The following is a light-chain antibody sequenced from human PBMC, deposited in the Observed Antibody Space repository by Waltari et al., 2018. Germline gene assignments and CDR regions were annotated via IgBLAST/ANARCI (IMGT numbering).Light chain of an antibody. V-gene: IGKV1-39*01. J-gene: IGKJ1*01. CDR2: FAS. CDR3: QQASRGPLT. CDR1: KSTDRY. Sequence: IQMAQDPSSLSVSIGDRVTITCRASKSTDRYLSWYQQKSGRAPKLLISFASSLESGVPSRFSGTGSGTDFTLTINNLQPEDIGTYYCQQASRGPLTFGQGT.